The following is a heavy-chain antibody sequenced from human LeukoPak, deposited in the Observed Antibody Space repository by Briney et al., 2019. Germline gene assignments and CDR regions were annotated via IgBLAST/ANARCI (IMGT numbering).Heavy chain of an antibody. CDR1: GGSISTYY. J-gene: IGHJ4*02. CDR3: ARGYCSGGNCYYFDY. Sequence: KTSETLSLTCTVSGGSISTYYWSWIRQPAGKGLEWIGRIYTSGSTDYNPSLKSRGTMSVDTSKNQFSLKLSSVTAADTAVYYCARGYCSGGNCYYFDYWGQGILVTVSS. V-gene: IGHV4-4*07. CDR2: IYTSGST. D-gene: IGHD2-15*01.